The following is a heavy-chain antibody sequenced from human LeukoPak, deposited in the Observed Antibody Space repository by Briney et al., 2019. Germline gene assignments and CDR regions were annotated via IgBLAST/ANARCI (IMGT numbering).Heavy chain of an antibody. CDR1: GGSISSYY. CDR2: VYYNGST. J-gene: IGHJ6*02. CDR3: ARDCSGGTCDNGILAGMDV. D-gene: IGHD2-15*01. Sequence: SETLSLTCSVSGGSISSYYWSWIRQPPGKGREWIGFVYYNGSTSYNPSLRSRVTISADTSKNQFSLRLNSVTAADTAVYYCARDCSGGTCDNGILAGMDVWGQGTTVTVSS. V-gene: IGHV4-59*01.